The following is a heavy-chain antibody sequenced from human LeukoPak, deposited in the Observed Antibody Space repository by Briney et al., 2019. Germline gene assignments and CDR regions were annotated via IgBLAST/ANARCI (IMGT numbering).Heavy chain of an antibody. D-gene: IGHD6-13*01. CDR2: IWYDGSTE. CDR3: ESREAIAADGVMDF. CDR1: VYTFTHQV. V-gene: IGHV3-33*01. J-gene: IGHJ4*02. Sequence: GGSLRHSCAAPVYTFTHQVKQNVRQAPGKGLEWVAVIWYDGSTEYYEDSVKGRFTISRDNSKNTLYLQMNSLRVEDTPVYYCESREAIAADGVMDFWGQGTLVTVSS.